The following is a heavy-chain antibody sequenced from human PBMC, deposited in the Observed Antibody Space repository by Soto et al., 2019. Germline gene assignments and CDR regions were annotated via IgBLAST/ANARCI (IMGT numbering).Heavy chain of an antibody. V-gene: IGHV3-21*01. CDR1: GFIFSNYS. Sequence: PGGSLRLSCVVSGFIFSNYSINWVRQAPGKGLEWVSSISSRSDIYYAESVKGRFTISRDNAKNSVSLQMNSLRAEDTAVYYCAREYTAWPLAYGLDVWGQGPRSPSP. J-gene: IGHJ6*02. CDR2: ISSRSDI. D-gene: IGHD2-2*02. CDR3: AREYTAWPLAYGLDV.